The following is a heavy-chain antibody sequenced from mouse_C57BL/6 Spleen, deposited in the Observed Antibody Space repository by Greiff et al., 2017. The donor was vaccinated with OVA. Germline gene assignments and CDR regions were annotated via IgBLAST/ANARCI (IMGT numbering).Heavy chain of an antibody. D-gene: IGHD1-1*01. V-gene: IGHV1-81*01. CDR2: IYPRSGNT. CDR1: GYTFTSYG. CDR3: ARRFTTLVAHYFDY. Sequence: QVQLQQSRAELARPGASVKLSCKASGYTFTSYGISWVKQRTGQGLEWIGEIYPRSGNTYYNEKFKGKATLTADKSSSTAYMELRSLTSEDSAVYFCARRFTTLVAHYFDYWGQGTTLTVSS. J-gene: IGHJ2*01.